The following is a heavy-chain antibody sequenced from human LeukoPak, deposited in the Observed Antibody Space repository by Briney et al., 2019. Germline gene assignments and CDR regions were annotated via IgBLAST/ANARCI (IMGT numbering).Heavy chain of an antibody. Sequence: GGSLRLSCAASGFTFSSYGMHWVRQAPGKGLEWVAVIWYDGSNKYYADSVKGRFAISRDNSKNTLYLQMNSLRAEDTAVYYCAREGSAPHYYYGMDVWGQGTTVTVSS. V-gene: IGHV3-33*01. CDR2: IWYDGSNK. CDR3: AREGSAPHYYYGMDV. J-gene: IGHJ6*02. D-gene: IGHD3-10*01. CDR1: GFTFSSYG.